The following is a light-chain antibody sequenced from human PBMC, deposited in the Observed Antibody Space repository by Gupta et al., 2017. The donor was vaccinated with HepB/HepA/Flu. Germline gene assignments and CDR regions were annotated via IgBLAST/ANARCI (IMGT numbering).Light chain of an antibody. CDR2: GNS. CDR3: QSYDSSLSGSVV. CDR1: SSNIGAGYD. V-gene: IGLV1-40*01. J-gene: IGLJ2*01. Sequence: QSVLTQPPSVSGAPGQRVTISCTGSSSNIGAGYDVHWYQQLPGTAPKLLIYGNSNRPSGVPDRFSGSKSGTSASLVITGLQAEDEADYYCQSYDSSLSGSVVFGGGTKLTVL.